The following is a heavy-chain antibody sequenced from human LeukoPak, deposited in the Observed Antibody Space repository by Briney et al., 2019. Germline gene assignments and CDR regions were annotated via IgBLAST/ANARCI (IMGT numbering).Heavy chain of an antibody. CDR3: ARENWGFEY. D-gene: IGHD7-27*01. Sequence: SETLSLTCSVSGYSISSAYCWGWVRQPPGKGLEWIGKICHSGRTHYSPSFKSRVTTSIDTSKNQFSLKVYSVTATDTAVYLCARENWGFEYWGQGALVAVSS. V-gene: IGHV4-38-2*02. CDR2: ICHSGRT. J-gene: IGHJ4*02. CDR1: GYSISSAYC.